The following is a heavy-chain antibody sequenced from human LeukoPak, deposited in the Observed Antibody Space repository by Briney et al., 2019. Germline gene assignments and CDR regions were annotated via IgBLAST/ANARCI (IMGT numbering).Heavy chain of an antibody. CDR2: ISSSGSTI. D-gene: IGHD2-21*02. CDR1: GFTFSDYY. Sequence: GGSLRLSCAASGFTFSDYYMSWIRQAPGKGLEWVSYISSSGSTIYYADSVKGRFTISRDNAKNSLYLQMNSLRAEDTAVYYCARHFSPNYCTDDCYTFDYWGQGTLVTVSS. V-gene: IGHV3-11*01. J-gene: IGHJ4*02. CDR3: ARHFSPNYCTDDCYTFDY.